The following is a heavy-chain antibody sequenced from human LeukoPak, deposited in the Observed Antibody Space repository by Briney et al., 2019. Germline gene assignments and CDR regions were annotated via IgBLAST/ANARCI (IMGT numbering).Heavy chain of an antibody. CDR3: ASLPPGHCSSTSCDRAFDI. D-gene: IGHD2-2*01. CDR2: INPNSGGT. J-gene: IGHJ3*02. CDR1: GYTFTGYY. Sequence: ASVKVSCKASGYTFTGYYMHWVRQAPGQGLEWMGWINPNSGGTNYAQKFQGRVTMTRDTSISTAYMELSRLRSDDTAVYYCASLPPGHCSSTSCDRAFDIWGQGTMVTVSS. V-gene: IGHV1-2*02.